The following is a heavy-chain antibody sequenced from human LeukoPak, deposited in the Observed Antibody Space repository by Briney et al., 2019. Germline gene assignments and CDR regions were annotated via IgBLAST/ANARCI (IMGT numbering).Heavy chain of an antibody. D-gene: IGHD3-22*01. CDR1: GYTFTGYY. V-gene: IGHV1-2*02. CDR3: ARVNHYYDSSGYPEY. Sequence: GASVKVSCKAYGYTFTGYYMHWVRQAPGQGLEWMGWINPNSGGTNYAQKFQGRVTMTRDTSISTAYMELSRLRSDDTAVYYCARVNHYYDSSGYPEYWGQGTLVTVSS. J-gene: IGHJ4*02. CDR2: INPNSGGT.